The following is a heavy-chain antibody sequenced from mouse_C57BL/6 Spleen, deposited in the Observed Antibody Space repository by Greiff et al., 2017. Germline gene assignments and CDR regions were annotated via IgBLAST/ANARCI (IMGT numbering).Heavy chain of an antibody. CDR3: ARSGGYGSSYSYAMDY. Sequence: VQLQQSGPELVKPGASVRIPCKASGYTFTDYNMDWVKQSHGKSLEWIGDINPNNGGTIYNQKFKGKATLTVDKSSSTAYMELRSLTSEDTAVYYCARSGGYGSSYSYAMDYGGQGTSVTVSS. CDR1: GYTFTDYN. J-gene: IGHJ4*01. D-gene: IGHD1-1*01. V-gene: IGHV1-18*01. CDR2: INPNNGGT.